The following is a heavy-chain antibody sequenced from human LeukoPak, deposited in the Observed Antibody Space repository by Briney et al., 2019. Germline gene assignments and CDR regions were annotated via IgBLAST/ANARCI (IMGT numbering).Heavy chain of an antibody. D-gene: IGHD5-18*01. CDR1: GFTFSSYW. CDR3: ARDLSSYGFDY. J-gene: IGHJ4*02. CDR2: INSDGSST. V-gene: IGHV3-74*01. Sequence: GGSLRLSCAASGFTFSSYWMHWVRQAPGKGLVWVSHINSDGSSTYYAGSVKGRFTISRDNDKNTLYLQMNSLRAEDTAVYYCARDLSSYGFDYWGQGNLVTVSS.